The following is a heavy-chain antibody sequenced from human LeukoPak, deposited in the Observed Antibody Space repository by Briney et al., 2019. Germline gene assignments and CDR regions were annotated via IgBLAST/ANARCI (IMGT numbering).Heavy chain of an antibody. Sequence: SETLSLTCTVSGGSISSYYWSWIRQPPGKGLEWIGYIYYSGSTNYNPSLKSRVTISVDTSKNQFSLKLSSVTAADTAVYYCARLGYDSSGYYYPPYYGMDVWGQGTTVTVSS. CDR3: ARLGYDSSGYYYPPYYGMDV. V-gene: IGHV4-59*08. J-gene: IGHJ6*02. CDR1: GGSISSYY. CDR2: IYYSGST. D-gene: IGHD3-22*01.